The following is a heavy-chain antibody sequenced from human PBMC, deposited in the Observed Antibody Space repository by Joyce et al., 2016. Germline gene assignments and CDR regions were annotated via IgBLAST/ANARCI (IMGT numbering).Heavy chain of an antibody. CDR1: GHSFTGSY. D-gene: IGHD2-15*01. J-gene: IGHJ4*02. CDR3: ARDGGLRMAV. CDR2: IDPSGGST. Sequence: QAQPVQSGAEVKRPGASVSLSCKASGHSFTGSYVHWVRQAPGQGLEWMGIIDPSGGSTNYAQRFQGRLTVTRETTTNTIYMELSSLRSEDTAIYYCARDGGLRMAVWGQGTLVTVSS. V-gene: IGHV1-46*01.